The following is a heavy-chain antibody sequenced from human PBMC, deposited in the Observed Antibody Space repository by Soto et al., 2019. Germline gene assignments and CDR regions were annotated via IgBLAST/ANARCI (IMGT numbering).Heavy chain of an antibody. CDR2: ISGSGGST. CDR1: GFTFSSYW. D-gene: IGHD3-22*01. V-gene: IGHV3-23*01. J-gene: IGHJ4*02. Sequence: GGSLRLSCAAAGFTFSSYWRSWVRQAPGKGLEWVSAISGSGGSTYYADSVKGRFTISRDNSKNTLYLQMNSLRAEDTAVYYCAKGRVHDSSGYYFDYWGQGPLVTVSS. CDR3: AKGRVHDSSGYYFDY.